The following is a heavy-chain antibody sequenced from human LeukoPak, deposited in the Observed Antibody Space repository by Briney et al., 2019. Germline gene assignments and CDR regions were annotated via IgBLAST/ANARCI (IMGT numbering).Heavy chain of an antibody. V-gene: IGHV3-23*01. CDR1: GFTFSSYA. CDR3: AKGGSSSLSYNWFDP. D-gene: IGHD6-13*01. Sequence: GGSLRLSCAASGFTFSSYAMSWVRQAPGKGLEWVSAISGSGGSTYYADSVKDRFTISRDNSKNTLYLQMTSLRAEDTAVYYCAKGGSSSLSYNWFDPWGQGTLVTVSS. J-gene: IGHJ5*02. CDR2: ISGSGGST.